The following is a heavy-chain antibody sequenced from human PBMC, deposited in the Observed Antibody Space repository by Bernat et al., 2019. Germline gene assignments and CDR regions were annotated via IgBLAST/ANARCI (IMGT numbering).Heavy chain of an antibody. V-gene: IGHV3-33*01. CDR1: GFTFSSYG. D-gene: IGHD3-16*01. Sequence: QVQLVESGGGVVQPGRSLRLSCAASGFTFSSYGMHWVRQAPGKGLEWVAVIWYDGSNKYYADSVKGRFTISRDNSKNTLYLQMNSLRAEDTAVYYCARGEGDTYFDYWGQGTLVTVSS. CDR3: ARGEGDTYFDY. J-gene: IGHJ4*02. CDR2: IWYDGSNK.